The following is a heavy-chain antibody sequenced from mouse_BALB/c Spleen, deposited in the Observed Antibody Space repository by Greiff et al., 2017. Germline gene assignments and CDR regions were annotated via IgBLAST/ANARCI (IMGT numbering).Heavy chain of an antibody. Sequence: VQLQQSGPGLVKPSQSLSLTCTVTGYSITSDYAWNWIRQFPGNKLEWMGYISYSGSTSYNPSLKSRISITRDTSKNQFFLQLNSVTTEDTATYYCARSYRHFDYWGQGTTLTVSS. J-gene: IGHJ2*01. CDR2: ISYSGST. V-gene: IGHV3-2*02. D-gene: IGHD2-14*01. CDR1: GYSITSDYA. CDR3: ARSYRHFDY.